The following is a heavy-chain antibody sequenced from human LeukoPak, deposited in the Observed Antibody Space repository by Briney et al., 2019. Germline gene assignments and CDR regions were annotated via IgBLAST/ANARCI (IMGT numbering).Heavy chain of an antibody. D-gene: IGHD3-10*01. J-gene: IGHJ3*02. CDR3: ARGGRGPDAFDI. CDR2: IYYSGST. V-gene: IGHV4-59*01. CDR1: GGSISSYY. Sequence: SETLSLTCTVSGGSISSYYWSWIRQPPGKGLECIGYIYYSGSTNYNPSLKSRVTISVDTSKNQFCLKLSSVTAADTAVYYCARGGRGPDAFDIWGQGTMVTVSS.